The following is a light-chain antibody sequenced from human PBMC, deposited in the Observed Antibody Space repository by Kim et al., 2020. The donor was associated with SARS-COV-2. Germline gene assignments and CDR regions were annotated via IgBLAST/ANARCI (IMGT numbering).Light chain of an antibody. CDR2: GAS. CDR3: QQFNNYPLN. J-gene: IGKJ4*01. Sequence: AIHLTQSPSSLSASVGDRVTITCRASQDIRNNLAWYQQKLGEAPKVLIYGASTLESGVPSRFSGRGSGTEFTLTITSLQPEDSATFYCQQFNNYPLNFAGGTKVDIK. V-gene: IGKV1D-13*01. CDR1: QDIRNN.